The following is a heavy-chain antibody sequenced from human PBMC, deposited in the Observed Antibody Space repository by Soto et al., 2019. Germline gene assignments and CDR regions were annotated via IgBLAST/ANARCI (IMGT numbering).Heavy chain of an antibody. V-gene: IGHV1-8*01. CDR3: ARVQGKRDGPGYCSGLGY. D-gene: IGHD2-15*01. CDR1: GYTFTSYD. J-gene: IGHJ4*02. CDR2: MNPNSGNT. Sequence: GASVKVSCKASGYTFTSYDINWVRQATGQGLEWMGWMNPNSGNTGYAQKFQGRVTMTRNTSISTAYMELSSLRSEDTAVYYCARVQGKRDGPGYCSGLGYWGQGTLVTVSS.